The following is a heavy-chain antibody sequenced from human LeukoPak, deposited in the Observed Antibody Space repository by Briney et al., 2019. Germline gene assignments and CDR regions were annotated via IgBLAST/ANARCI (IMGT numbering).Heavy chain of an antibody. J-gene: IGHJ3*02. CDR2: IYHSGST. D-gene: IGHD3-22*01. Sequence: SQTLSLTCAVSGGSISSGGYSWTWIRQPPGKGLEWIGYIYHSGSTYYNPSLKSRVTISVDRSKNQFSLKLGPVTAADTAVYYCARGYYDSSGYFHDAFDIWGQGTMVTVSS. CDR1: GGSISSGGYS. CDR3: ARGYYDSSGYFHDAFDI. V-gene: IGHV4-30-2*01.